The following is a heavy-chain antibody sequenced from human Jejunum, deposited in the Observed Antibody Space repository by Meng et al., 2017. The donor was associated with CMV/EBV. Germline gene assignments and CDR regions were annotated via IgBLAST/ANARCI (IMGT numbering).Heavy chain of an antibody. D-gene: IGHD6-13*01. CDR2: INPNSGGT. CDR1: GSTFTVYY. V-gene: IGHV1-2*04. J-gene: IGHJ4*02. Sequence: GAEGKKPGASRKFSCKASGSTFTVYYMHWVRQAPGQGLEWMGWINPNSGGTNYAQKFQGWVPMTRDTSISTAYMELSRLRSDDTAVYYCARDWEGSWAVFDYWGQGTLVTVSS. CDR3: ARDWEGSWAVFDY.